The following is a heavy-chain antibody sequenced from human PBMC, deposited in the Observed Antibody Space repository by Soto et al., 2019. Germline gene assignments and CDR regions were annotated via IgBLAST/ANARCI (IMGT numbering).Heavy chain of an antibody. D-gene: IGHD2-2*01. Sequence: GGSLRLSCAASGFTFSSYAMHWVRQAPGKGLEWVAVISYDGSNKYYADSVKGRFTISRDNSKNTLYLQMNSLRAEDTAVYYCARGGYCSSTSCYPYYYYGMDVWGQGTTVTVSS. J-gene: IGHJ6*02. CDR1: GFTFSSYA. CDR3: ARGGYCSSTSCYPYYYYGMDV. V-gene: IGHV3-30-3*01. CDR2: ISYDGSNK.